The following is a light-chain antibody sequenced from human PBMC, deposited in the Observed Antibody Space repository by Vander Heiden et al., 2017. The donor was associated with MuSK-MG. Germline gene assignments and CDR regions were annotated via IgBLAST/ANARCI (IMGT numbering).Light chain of an antibody. J-gene: IGKJ4*01. Sequence: IVLTQSPATLSLSPGERATLSCRASQSVSSYLAWYQQKPGQAPRLLIYDASNRATGIPARFSGSGSGTDFTLTISSLEPEDFAFYYCQQRSNWPLLTFGGGTKVEIK. V-gene: IGKV3-11*01. CDR3: QQRSNWPLLT. CDR2: DAS. CDR1: QSVSSY.